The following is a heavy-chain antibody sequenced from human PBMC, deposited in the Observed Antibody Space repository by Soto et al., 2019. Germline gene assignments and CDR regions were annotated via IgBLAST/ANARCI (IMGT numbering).Heavy chain of an antibody. CDR1: GFTFCSYS. V-gene: IGHV3-48*02. CDR2: ISSSSSTI. CDR3: ARDDSGYDFSGSDY. D-gene: IGHD5-12*01. Sequence: PGGSLRLSCAASGFTFCSYSMNWVRQAPGKGLEWVSYISSSSSTIYYADSVKGRFTISRDNAKNSLYLQMNSLRDEDTAVYYCARDDSGYDFSGSDYWGQGTLVTVSS. J-gene: IGHJ4*02.